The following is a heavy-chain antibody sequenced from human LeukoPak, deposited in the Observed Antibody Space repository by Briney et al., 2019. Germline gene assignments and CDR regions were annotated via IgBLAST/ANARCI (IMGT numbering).Heavy chain of an antibody. J-gene: IGHJ6*03. CDR1: GFTFSSYW. Sequence: GGSLRLSCAASGFTFSSYWMSWVRQAPGKGLEWVANIKQDGSEKYYVDSVKGRFTISRDNAKNSLYLQMNSLRAEDTAVYYCARDRPSDFWSGWNYYYYMDVWGKGTTVTVSS. V-gene: IGHV3-7*01. D-gene: IGHD3-3*01. CDR3: ARDRPSDFWSGWNYYYYMDV. CDR2: IKQDGSEK.